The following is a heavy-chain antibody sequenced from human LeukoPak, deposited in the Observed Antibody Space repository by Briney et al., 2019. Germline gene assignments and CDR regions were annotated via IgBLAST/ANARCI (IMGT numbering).Heavy chain of an antibody. Sequence: VARVKLSCEASGYTFTGYYLQWARQASAQGLEWMGWLNPHSGGKNCAQKFEGWVTMTRDTSISTAYMELSRLRSDDTAVYYCARGVITFGGVITRGSYYDMDVWGQGTTVTVSS. V-gene: IGHV1-2*04. J-gene: IGHJ6*02. D-gene: IGHD3-16*01. CDR1: GYTFTGYY. CDR3: ARGVITFGGVITRGSYYDMDV. CDR2: LNPHSGGK.